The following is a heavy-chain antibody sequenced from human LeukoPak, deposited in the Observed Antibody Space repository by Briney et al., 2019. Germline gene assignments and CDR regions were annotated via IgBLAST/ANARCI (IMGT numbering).Heavy chain of an antibody. J-gene: IGHJ4*02. CDR3: ARGGGWDIDY. Sequence: GGSLRFSCATSGSSFSSFWMSWVRQAPGKGLEWVGTIKEDGTVKLYVDSVKGRFTISRDKAGNSLYLQMNNLRAEDTAVYYCARGGGWDIDYRGQGTLVTVSS. D-gene: IGHD1-26*01. CDR2: IKEDGTVK. CDR1: GSSFSSFW. V-gene: IGHV3-7*04.